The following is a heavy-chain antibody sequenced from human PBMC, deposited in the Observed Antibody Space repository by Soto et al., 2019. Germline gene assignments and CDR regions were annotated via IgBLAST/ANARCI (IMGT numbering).Heavy chain of an antibody. CDR2: MNPNSGNT. J-gene: IGHJ4*02. V-gene: IGHV1-8*01. D-gene: IGHD5-12*01. CDR1: GYTFTSYD. Sequence: ASVKVSCKASGYTFTSYDINWVRQATGQGLEWMGWMNPNSGNTGYAQKFQGRVTITRDTSANTAYMDLRSLTSEDTAVYYCARGIWVATTASYYFDSWGQGTQVTVSS. CDR3: ARGIWVATTASYYFDS.